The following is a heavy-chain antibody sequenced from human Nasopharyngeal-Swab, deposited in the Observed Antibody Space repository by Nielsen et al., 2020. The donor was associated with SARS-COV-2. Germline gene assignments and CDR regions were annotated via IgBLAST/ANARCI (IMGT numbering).Heavy chain of an antibody. Sequence: ASVKVSCKASGYTFTDYYMHWVRQAPGQGLEWMGRINPNSGDTDYTQKFQGRVTVTRDTSINTVYMEQSSLRSDDTAVYYCARDDGDVPGITGSGPPGGYWGQGTLVTVSS. D-gene: IGHD6-13*01. CDR2: INPNSGDT. V-gene: IGHV1-2*06. CDR3: ARDDGDVPGITGSGPPGGY. CDR1: GYTFTDYY. J-gene: IGHJ4*02.